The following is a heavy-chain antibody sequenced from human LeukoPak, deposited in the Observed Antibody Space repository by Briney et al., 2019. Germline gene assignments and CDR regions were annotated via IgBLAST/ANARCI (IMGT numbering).Heavy chain of an antibody. D-gene: IGHD3-9*01. V-gene: IGHV4-34*01. CDR2: INHSGST. J-gene: IGHJ4*02. Sequence: SETLSLTCAVYGGSFSGYYWSWIRQPPGKGLEWIGEINHSGSTNYNPSLKSRVTISVDTSKNQFSLKLSSVTAADTAVYYCARVQGVLRYFDWLSGSPTYYFDYWGQGTLVTVSS. CDR3: ARVQGVLRYFDWLSGSPTYYFDY. CDR1: GGSFSGYY.